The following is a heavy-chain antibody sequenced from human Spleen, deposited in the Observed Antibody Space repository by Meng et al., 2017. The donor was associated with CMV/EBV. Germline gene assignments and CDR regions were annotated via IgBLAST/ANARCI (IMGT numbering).Heavy chain of an antibody. CDR3: AREKVSRFLEWLLFS. D-gene: IGHD3-3*01. Sequence: GFSFSDYGLHWVRQDPGKWLEWVAAVSFDGGNRYYADSVKGRFTISRDNSKNTLFLQMDSLRREDTAVYYCAREKVSRFLEWLLFSWGQGTLVTVSS. J-gene: IGHJ5*02. V-gene: IGHV3-30*03. CDR1: GFSFSDYG. CDR2: VSFDGGNR.